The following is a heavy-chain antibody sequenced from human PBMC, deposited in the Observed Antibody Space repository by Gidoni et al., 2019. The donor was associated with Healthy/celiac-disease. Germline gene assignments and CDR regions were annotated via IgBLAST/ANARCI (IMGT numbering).Heavy chain of an antibody. Sequence: EVQLVESGGGLVQPGRSLRLSCTASGFTFGDYAMSWFRQAPGKGLEWVGFIRSKAYGGTTEYAASVKGRFTISRDDSKSIAYLQMNSLKTEDTAVYYCTRDRGVVAGDYYYYGMDVWGQGTTVTVSS. CDR2: IRSKAYGGTT. CDR1: GFTFGDYA. J-gene: IGHJ6*02. CDR3: TRDRGVVAGDYYYYGMDV. D-gene: IGHD2-21*01. V-gene: IGHV3-49*03.